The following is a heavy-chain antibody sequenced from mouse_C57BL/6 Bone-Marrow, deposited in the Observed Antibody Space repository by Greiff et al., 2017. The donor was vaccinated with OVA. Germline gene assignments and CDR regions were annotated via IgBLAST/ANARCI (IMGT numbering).Heavy chain of an antibody. V-gene: IGHV1-50*01. CDR2: IDPSDSYT. CDR3: ARRGYYFDY. J-gene: IGHJ2*01. CDR1: GYTFTSYW. Sequence: VQLQQPGAELVKPGASVQLSCKASGYTFTSYWMQWVTQRPGQGLEWIGEIDPSDSYTNYNQKFKGKATLTVDTSSSTAYMQLSSLTSEDSAVYYCARRGYYFDYWGQGTTLTVSS.